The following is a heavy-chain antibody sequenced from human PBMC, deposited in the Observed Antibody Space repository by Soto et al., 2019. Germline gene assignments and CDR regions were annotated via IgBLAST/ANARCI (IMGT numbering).Heavy chain of an antibody. CDR1: GLTFSNYA. J-gene: IGHJ4*02. CDR3: AKNQERELPRVIDF. V-gene: IGHV3-23*01. Sequence: GGSLRLSCATSGLTFSNYAMSWVRQAPGGALEWVSSMSGSSSTTYYADSVRGRFTISRDRSKNTLYLQMSSLRAEDTALYYCAKNQERELPRVIDFWGQGTLVTVSS. D-gene: IGHD1-7*01. CDR2: MSGSSSTT.